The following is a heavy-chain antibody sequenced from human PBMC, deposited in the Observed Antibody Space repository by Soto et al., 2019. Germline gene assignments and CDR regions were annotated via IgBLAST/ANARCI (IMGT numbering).Heavy chain of an antibody. CDR1: GFTFSSYA. Sequence: GGSLRLSCAASGFTFSSYAMSWVRQAPGKGLEWVSAISGSGGSTYYADSVKGRFTISRGNSKNTLYLQRNSLRAEATAVYYCAKDIGKGLIEYSSSSSFDYWGQGTLVTVSS. CDR2: ISGSGGST. D-gene: IGHD6-6*01. J-gene: IGHJ4*02. V-gene: IGHV3-23*01. CDR3: AKDIGKGLIEYSSSSSFDY.